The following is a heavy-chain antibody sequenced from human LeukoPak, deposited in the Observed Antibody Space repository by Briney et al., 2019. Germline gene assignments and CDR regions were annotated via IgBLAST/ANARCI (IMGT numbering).Heavy chain of an antibody. CDR1: GYSISSGYY. J-gene: IGHJ3*02. Sequence: SETLSLTCTVSGYSISSGYYWGWIRQPPGKGLEWSGSIYHSGSTYYNPSLKSRGTISVDTSKTQFSLKLSSVTAADTAVYYCASPDGYNWNDGGAFDIWGQGTMVTVSS. V-gene: IGHV4-38-2*02. D-gene: IGHD1-1*01. CDR3: ASPDGYNWNDGGAFDI. CDR2: IYHSGST.